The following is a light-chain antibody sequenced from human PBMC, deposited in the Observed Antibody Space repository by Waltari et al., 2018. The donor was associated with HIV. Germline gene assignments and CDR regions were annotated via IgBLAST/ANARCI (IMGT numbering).Light chain of an antibody. CDR3: SSYAGTSNFVL. Sequence: QSALTQPRSVSESPGQSVTISCTGTTSDVGAYTYFSWYQQHPGRAPKFIIYNVSERPSGVPDRFSGSKSGNTASLTISGLQAEDEADYYCSSYAGTSNFVLFGGGTKLTVL. CDR2: NVS. J-gene: IGLJ2*01. CDR1: TSDVGAYTY. V-gene: IGLV2-11*01.